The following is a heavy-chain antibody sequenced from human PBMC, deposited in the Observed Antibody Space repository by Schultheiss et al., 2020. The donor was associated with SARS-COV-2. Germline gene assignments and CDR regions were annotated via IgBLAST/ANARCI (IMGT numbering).Heavy chain of an antibody. Sequence: SQTLSLTCSVSGGSIRNSGHNWGWIRQPPGKGLEWIGYVYFSGSTNYNPSLKSRVTISVDTSKNQFSLKLSSVTAADTAVYYCARGYGSSWYGFDYWGQGTLVTVSS. CDR2: VYFSGST. CDR3: ARGYGSSWYGFDY. J-gene: IGHJ4*02. CDR1: GGSIRNSGHN. V-gene: IGHV4-61*08. D-gene: IGHD6-13*01.